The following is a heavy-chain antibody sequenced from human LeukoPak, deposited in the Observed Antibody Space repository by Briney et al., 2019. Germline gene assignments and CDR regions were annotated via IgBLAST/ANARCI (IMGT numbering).Heavy chain of an antibody. Sequence: GGSLRLSCAASGVTFSSYAMSWVRQAPGKGLEWVSAISGSGGSTYYADSVKGRFTISRDNSKNTLYLQMNSLRAEDTAVYYCAKDMAWSVAKFDYWGQGTLVTVSS. CDR1: GVTFSSYA. J-gene: IGHJ4*02. D-gene: IGHD5-12*01. V-gene: IGHV3-23*01. CDR3: AKDMAWSVAKFDY. CDR2: ISGSGGST.